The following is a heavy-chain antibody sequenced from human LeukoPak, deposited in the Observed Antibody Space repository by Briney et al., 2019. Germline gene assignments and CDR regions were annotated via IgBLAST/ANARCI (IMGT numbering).Heavy chain of an antibody. J-gene: IGHJ5*02. CDR2: FDPEDGET. V-gene: IGHV1-24*01. CDR3: ATTPGAAAGWFDP. Sequence: GASVKVSCKVSGYTLTELSMHWVRQAPGKGLEWMGGFDPEDGETIYAQKFQGRVTMTEDTSTDTAYMELSSLRSKDTAVYYCATTPGAAAGWFDPWGQGTLVTVSS. CDR1: GYTLTELS. D-gene: IGHD6-13*01.